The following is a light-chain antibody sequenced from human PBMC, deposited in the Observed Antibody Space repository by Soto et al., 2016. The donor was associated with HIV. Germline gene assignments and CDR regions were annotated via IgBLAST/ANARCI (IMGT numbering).Light chain of an antibody. Sequence: DIQMTQSPSSLSASVGDRITITCWASQSISTYLNWYQQKPGRAPQLLIYAASSLQTGVPSRFSATGSGTAFTLAISSLQPEDFATYYCQQSYSTPRTFGGGTKVAIK. J-gene: IGKJ4*01. CDR1: QSISTY. V-gene: IGKV1-39*01. CDR3: QQSYSTPRT. CDR2: AAS.